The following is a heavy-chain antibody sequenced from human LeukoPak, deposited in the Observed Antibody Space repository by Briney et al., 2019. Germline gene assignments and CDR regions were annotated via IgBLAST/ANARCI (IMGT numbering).Heavy chain of an antibody. CDR2: INHSGRT. J-gene: IGHJ5*02. CDR1: GGSFSGYY. D-gene: IGHD3-16*02. V-gene: IGHV4-34*01. CDR3: ARCDYVWGSYRPRAVTPIWFDP. Sequence: SETLSLTCAVYGGSFSGYYWSWISQPPGKGLEWIGEINHSGRTNYNPSLKSRVTISIDTSKNQFSLKLSSVTAAVTAVYYCARCDYVWGSYRPRAVTPIWFDPWGQGTLVTVSS.